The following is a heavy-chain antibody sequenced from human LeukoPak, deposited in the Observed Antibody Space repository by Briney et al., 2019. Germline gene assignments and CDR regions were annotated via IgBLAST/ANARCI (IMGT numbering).Heavy chain of an antibody. CDR3: AREVFSGVFDY. CDR1: GYTFTSYA. J-gene: IGHJ4*02. V-gene: IGHV1-3*01. CDR2: INAGNGNT. Sequence: ASVKVSCKASGYTFTSYAMHWVRQAPGQRLEWMGWINAGNGNTKYSQKFQGRVTISRDTSASTAYMELSSLRSEDTAVYYCAREVFSGVFDYWGQGTLVTVSS. D-gene: IGHD2-15*01.